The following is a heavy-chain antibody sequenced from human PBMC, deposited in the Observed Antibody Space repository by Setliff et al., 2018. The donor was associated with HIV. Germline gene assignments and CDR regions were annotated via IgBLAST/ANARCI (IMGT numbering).Heavy chain of an antibody. CDR3: ARAYSNSYYYYYYMDV. CDR1: GYTFTSYY. Sequence: ASVKVSCKASGYTFTSYYMHWVRQAPGQGLEWMGIINPSGGSTNYAQKFRGRVTVTRDTSTSTVYMELSSLRSEDTAVYYCARAYSNSYYYYYYMDVWGKGTTVTVSS. D-gene: IGHD4-4*01. CDR2: INPSGGST. J-gene: IGHJ6*03. V-gene: IGHV1-46*01.